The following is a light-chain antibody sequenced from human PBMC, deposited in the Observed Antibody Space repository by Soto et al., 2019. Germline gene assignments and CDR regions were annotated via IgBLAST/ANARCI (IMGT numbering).Light chain of an antibody. CDR1: QSISTW. J-gene: IGKJ1*01. V-gene: IGKV1-5*01. CDR3: QQYNSYSQT. CDR2: DAS. Sequence: DIQMTQSPATLSASVGDRATITCRASQSISTWLAWYQQKPGKAPKILIYDASSLESGVPSRFSGSGSGTEFTLTISSLQPDDFATYYCQQYNSYSQTVGQGTKVDIK.